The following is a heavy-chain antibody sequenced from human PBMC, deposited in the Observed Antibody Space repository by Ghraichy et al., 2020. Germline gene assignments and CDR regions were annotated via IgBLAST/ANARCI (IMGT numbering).Heavy chain of an antibody. Sequence: SVKVSCKASGGTFSSYAISWVRQAPGQGLEWMGGIIPIFGTANYAQKFQGRVTITADESTSTAYMELSSLRSEDTAVYYCARGSTDYDLVAFDIWGQGTMVTVSS. CDR1: GGTFSSYA. V-gene: IGHV1-69*13. D-gene: IGHD3-16*01. CDR3: ARGSTDYDLVAFDI. J-gene: IGHJ3*02. CDR2: IIPIFGTA.